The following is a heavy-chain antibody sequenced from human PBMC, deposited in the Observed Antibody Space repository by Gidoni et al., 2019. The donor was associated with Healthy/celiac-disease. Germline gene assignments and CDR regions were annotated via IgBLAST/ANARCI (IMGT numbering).Heavy chain of an antibody. V-gene: IGHV1-46*03. CDR1: GYTFTSYY. D-gene: IGHD6-13*01. J-gene: IGHJ4*02. Sequence: HVQLGQSGAEEKKPGASVQVSCRASGYTFTSYYMHWVRQAPGQGLEWMGIINTSGGSTSYAQKFQGSVTMTRDTSTSTVYMELSSLRSEDTAVYYCARAQAVVAGTLDYWGQGTLVTVSS. CDR3: ARAQAVVAGTLDY. CDR2: INTSGGST.